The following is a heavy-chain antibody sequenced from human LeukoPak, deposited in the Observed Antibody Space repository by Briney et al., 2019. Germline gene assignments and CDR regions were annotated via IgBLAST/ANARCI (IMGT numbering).Heavy chain of an antibody. D-gene: IGHD1-26*01. CDR1: GGSISSSSYY. J-gene: IGHJ4*02. CDR2: IYYSGST. CDR3: WSWGATTGDNFDY. V-gene: IGHV4-39*01. Sequence: PSETLSLTCTVSGGSISSSSYYWGWIRQPPGKGLEWIGSIYYSGSTYYNPSLKSRVTISVDTSKNQFYLKLSSVTAADTAVCYCWSWGATTGDNFDYWGQGTLVTVSS.